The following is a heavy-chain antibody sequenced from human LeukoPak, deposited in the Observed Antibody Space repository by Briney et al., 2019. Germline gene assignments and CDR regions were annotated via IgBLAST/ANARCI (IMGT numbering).Heavy chain of an antibody. CDR2: IYGRGETT. CDR1: GFTFSSNA. D-gene: IGHD3-10*01. CDR3: AKTAMIKVIINTYPKGLNY. V-gene: IGHV3-23*01. Sequence: PGGSLRLSCAASGFTFSSNAMNWVRQAPGKGVEWVAAIYGRGETTYYADLVKGRFTISRDNSKNTLYLQMNSLRAEDTAVYYCAKTAMIKVIINTYPKGLNYWGQGTLVTVSS. J-gene: IGHJ4*02.